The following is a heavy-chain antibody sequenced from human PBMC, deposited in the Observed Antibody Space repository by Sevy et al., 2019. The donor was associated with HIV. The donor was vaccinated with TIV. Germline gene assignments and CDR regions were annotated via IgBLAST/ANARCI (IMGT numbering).Heavy chain of an antibody. J-gene: IGHJ4*02. CDR3: AGENAWGRCYS. Sequence: SETLSLTCTVSGGSITSLYWNWIRQPPGKGLEWIANIYCNGHINSNSSLKSRVTLSLDTSKNQFSLRLSSVTAADTAMYYCAGENAWGRCYSWGQGTLVTVSS. CDR1: GGSITSLY. V-gene: IGHV4-59*08. CDR2: IYCNGHI. D-gene: IGHD1-26*01.